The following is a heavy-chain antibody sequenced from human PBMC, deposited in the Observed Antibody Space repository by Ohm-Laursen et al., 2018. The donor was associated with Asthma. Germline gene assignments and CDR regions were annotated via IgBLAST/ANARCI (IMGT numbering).Heavy chain of an antibody. CDR1: GGSISNGSYY. CDR3: AREDFDWPPGYCDY. D-gene: IGHD3-9*01. Sequence: TLSLTCTVSGGSISNGSYYWSWIRQHPGKGLEWIGYIYYSGSTYYNPSLKSRVTISIDTSKNQFSLKLNSVTAADTAVYYCAREDFDWPPGYCDYWGQGTLVTVSS. J-gene: IGHJ4*02. CDR2: IYYSGST. V-gene: IGHV4-31*03.